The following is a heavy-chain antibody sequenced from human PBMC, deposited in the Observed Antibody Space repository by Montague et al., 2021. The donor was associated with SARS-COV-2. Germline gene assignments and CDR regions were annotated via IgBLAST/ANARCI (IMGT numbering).Heavy chain of an antibody. D-gene: IGHD5-24*01. CDR2: INHSGST. CDR1: GGSFSGYY. Sequence: SETLSLTCAVYGGSFSGYYWGWIRQPPGKGLEWIGEINHSGSTNYNPSLKSRVTISVDTSKNQLSLKLSSVTAADTAVYYCARRGYSYYYYGMDVWGQGTTVTVS. CDR3: ARRGYSYYYYGMDV. V-gene: IGHV4-34*01. J-gene: IGHJ6*02.